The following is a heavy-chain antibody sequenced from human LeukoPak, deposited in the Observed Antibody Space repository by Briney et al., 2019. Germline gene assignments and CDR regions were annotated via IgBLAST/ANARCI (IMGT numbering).Heavy chain of an antibody. V-gene: IGHV3-23*01. J-gene: IGHJ5*02. Sequence: GGSLRLSCAASGFAFSSYAMSWVRQAPGKGLEWVSAISGSGGSTYYADSVKGRFTISRDNSKNTLYLQMNSLRAEDTAVYYCAKDLGIAARRAGSRTNWFDPWGQGTLVTVSS. CDR2: ISGSGGST. CDR3: AKDLGIAARRAGSRTNWFDP. CDR1: GFAFSSYA. D-gene: IGHD6-6*01.